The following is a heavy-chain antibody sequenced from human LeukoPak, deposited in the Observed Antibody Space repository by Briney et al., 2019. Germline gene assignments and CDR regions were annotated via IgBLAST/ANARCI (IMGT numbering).Heavy chain of an antibody. J-gene: IGHJ3*02. V-gene: IGHV4-39*01. CDR3: ARHEPNDSRSLAFDI. CDR1: GGSISSSSYY. Sequence: PSETLSLTCTVSGGSISSSSYYWGWIRQPPGKGLEWIGSIYYSGSTYYNPSLKSRVTISVDTSKNQFSLKLSSVTAADTAVYYCARHEPNDSRSLAFDIWGQGTMVTVSS. CDR2: IYYSGST. D-gene: IGHD3-3*01.